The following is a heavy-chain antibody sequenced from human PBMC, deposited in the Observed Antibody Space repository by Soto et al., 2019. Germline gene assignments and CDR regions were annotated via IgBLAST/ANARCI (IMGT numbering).Heavy chain of an antibody. CDR2: IKQDGSEK. J-gene: IGHJ3*02. CDR1: GFTFSSYW. V-gene: IGHV3-7*01. D-gene: IGHD4-17*01. CDR3: AREGYGVAAFDI. Sequence: EVQLVESGGGLVQPGGSLRLSCVASGFTFSSYWMSWVGQAPGKGLEWVANIKQDGSEKYYVDSVKGRFTLSRDTAKNSLYLQMNSLRAEDTAVYYCAREGYGVAAFDIWGQGTMVTVSS.